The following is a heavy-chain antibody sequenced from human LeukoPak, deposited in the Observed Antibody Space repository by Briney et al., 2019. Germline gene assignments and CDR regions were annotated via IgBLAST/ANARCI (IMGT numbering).Heavy chain of an antibody. CDR3: ARHKYPGYYYDSSGYYTSDY. D-gene: IGHD3-22*01. J-gene: IGHJ4*02. CDR1: GGSISSSRYY. CDR2: IYYSGST. Sequence: SETLSLTCTVSGGSISSSRYYWGWIRQPPGKGLEWIGSIYYSGSTYYNPSLKSRVTISVDTSKNQFSLKLSSVTAADTAVYYCARHKYPGYYYDSSGYYTSDYWGQGTLVTVSS. V-gene: IGHV4-39*07.